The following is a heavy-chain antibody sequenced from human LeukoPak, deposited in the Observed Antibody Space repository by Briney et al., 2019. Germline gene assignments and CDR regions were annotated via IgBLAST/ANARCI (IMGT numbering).Heavy chain of an antibody. V-gene: IGHV4-59*01. D-gene: IGHD1-26*01. CDR3: ARDHQVGATPHI. Sequence: SETLSLTCTVSGGSISIYYWSWIRQPPGKGLHWIGYISYSGSTNYNPSLKSRVTISLDTSHNQFSLKLSSVTAADTAVYYCARDHQVGATPHIWGQGTMVSVSS. CDR2: ISYSGST. CDR1: GGSISIYY. J-gene: IGHJ3*02.